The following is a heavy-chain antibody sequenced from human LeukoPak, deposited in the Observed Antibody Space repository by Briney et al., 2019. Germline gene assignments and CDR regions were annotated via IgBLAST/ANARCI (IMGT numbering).Heavy chain of an antibody. V-gene: IGHV4-59*01. CDR3: ARRRGGFDY. CDR1: GGSISSYY. CDR2: IYYSGST. Sequence: SETLSLTCTVSGGSISSYYWSWIRQPPGKGLEWIGYIYYSGSTNYNPSLKSRVTISVDTSKNQFSLKLSSVTAADTALYYCARRRGGFDYWGQGTLVTVSS. J-gene: IGHJ4*02. D-gene: IGHD3-10*01.